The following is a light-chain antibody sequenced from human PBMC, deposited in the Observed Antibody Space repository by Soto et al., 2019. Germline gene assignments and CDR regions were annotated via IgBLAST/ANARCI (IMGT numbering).Light chain of an antibody. CDR1: SSNIGAGYD. Sequence: QAVVTQPPSVSGAPGQWVTISCTGSSSNIGAGYDVHWYQQLPGTAPKLLIYGNSNRPSGVPDRFSGSKSGTSASLAITGHQAEDEADYYCQSYDSSLRGVFGGGTKLTVL. CDR2: GNS. CDR3: QSYDSSLRGV. V-gene: IGLV1-40*01. J-gene: IGLJ3*02.